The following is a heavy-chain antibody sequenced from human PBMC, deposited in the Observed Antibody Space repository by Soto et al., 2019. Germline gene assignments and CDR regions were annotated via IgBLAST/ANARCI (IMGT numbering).Heavy chain of an antibody. CDR1: GFSLTTSGVG. CDR2: IYWDDDK. D-gene: IGHD3-3*01. V-gene: IGHV2-5*02. Sequence: QITLNESGPTVVSPTETLTLTCRFSGFSLTTSGVGVGWIRQSPGKAPEWLALIYWDDDKRYSASLKSRLTITKDTSKNQLVLTVSDLDPTDTATYYCAHRVLRTVFGLVTTTAIYFDFWGQGTPVAVSS. CDR3: AHRVLRTVFGLVTTTAIYFDF. J-gene: IGHJ4*02.